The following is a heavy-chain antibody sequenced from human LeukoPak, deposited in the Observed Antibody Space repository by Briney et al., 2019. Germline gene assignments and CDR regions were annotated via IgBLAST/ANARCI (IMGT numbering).Heavy chain of an antibody. D-gene: IGHD3-10*01. V-gene: IGHV4-4*07. CDR3: ARLITMVRGAPNWFDP. J-gene: IGHJ5*02. CDR1: GGSISSYY. CDR2: IYTSGST. Sequence: SETLSLTCTVSGGSISSYYWSWIRQPAGKGLEWIGRIYTSGSTNYNPSLKSRVTMSVDTSKNQFSLKLSSVTAADTAVYYCARLITMVRGAPNWFDPWGQGTLVTVSS.